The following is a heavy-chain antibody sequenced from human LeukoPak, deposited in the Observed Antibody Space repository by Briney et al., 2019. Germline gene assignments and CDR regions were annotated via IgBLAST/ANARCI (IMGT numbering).Heavy chain of an antibody. CDR1: GGSFSGYY. CDR2: INHSGST. Sequence: KPSETLSLTCAVYGGSFSGYYWSWIRQPPGKGLEWIGEINHSGSTNYNPSLKSRVTISVDTSKNQFSLKLSSVTAADTAVYYCARDHHCSSTSCYFLNWFDPWGQGTLVTVSS. D-gene: IGHD2-2*01. J-gene: IGHJ5*02. CDR3: ARDHHCSSTSCYFLNWFDP. V-gene: IGHV4-34*01.